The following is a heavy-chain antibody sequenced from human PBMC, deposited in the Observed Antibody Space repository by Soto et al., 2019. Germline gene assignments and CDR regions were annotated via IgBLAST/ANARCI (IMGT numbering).Heavy chain of an antibody. Sequence: PGGSLRLSCIASGFTFGDYAMSWFRQAPGKGLEWVGFIRSKDYGGTTEYAASVKGRFTISRDDSISIAYLQMNNLKTEDTAVYYCTSTIFGVVIPGGYYYGMDVWGQGTTVTVSS. D-gene: IGHD3-3*01. CDR1: GFTFGDYA. CDR2: IRSKDYGGTT. J-gene: IGHJ6*02. CDR3: TSTIFGVVIPGGYYYGMDV. V-gene: IGHV3-49*03.